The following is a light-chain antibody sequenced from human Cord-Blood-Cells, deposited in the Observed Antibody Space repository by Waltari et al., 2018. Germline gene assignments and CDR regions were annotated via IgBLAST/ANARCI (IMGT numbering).Light chain of an antibody. CDR3: QQRSNWLT. CDR2: DAS. Sequence: EIVLPQSPATLSLSPGERATLSCRASQSVSSYLAWYQQKPGQAPRLLIYDASNRATGIPARFSGSGSGTDFTLTISSLETEDFAVYYCQQRSNWLTFGGGTKVEIK. CDR1: QSVSSY. V-gene: IGKV3-11*01. J-gene: IGKJ4*01.